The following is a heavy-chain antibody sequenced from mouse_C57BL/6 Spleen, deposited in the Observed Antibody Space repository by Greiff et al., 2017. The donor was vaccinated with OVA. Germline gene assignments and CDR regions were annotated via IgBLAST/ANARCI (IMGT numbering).Heavy chain of an antibody. CDR2: IDPNSGGT. Sequence: VKLQQSGAELVKPGASVKLSCKASGYTFTSYWLHWVKQRPGRGLEWIGRIDPNSGGTKYNEKFKSKATLTVDKPSSTAYMQLSSLTSEDSAVYYCAIYYDYDDGYAMDYWGQGTSVTVSS. CDR1: GYTFTSYW. D-gene: IGHD2-4*01. CDR3: AIYYDYDDGYAMDY. V-gene: IGHV1-72*01. J-gene: IGHJ4*01.